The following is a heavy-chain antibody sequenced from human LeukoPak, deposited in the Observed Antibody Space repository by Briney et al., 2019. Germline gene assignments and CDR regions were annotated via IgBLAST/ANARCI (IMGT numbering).Heavy chain of an antibody. CDR3: ARMTGYYDGSGYYYSDY. J-gene: IGHJ4*02. CDR2: ISSSGSTI. V-gene: IGHV3-48*03. CDR1: GFTFSSYE. Sequence: GGSLRLSCAASGFTFSSYEMNWVRQAPGKGLEWVSYISSSGSTIYYADSVKGRFTISRDNAKNSLYLQMNSLRAGDTAVYYCARMTGYYDGSGYYYSDYWGQGTLVTVSS. D-gene: IGHD3-22*01.